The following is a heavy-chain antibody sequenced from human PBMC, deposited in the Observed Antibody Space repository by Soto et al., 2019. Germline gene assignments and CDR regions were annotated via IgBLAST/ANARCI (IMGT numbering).Heavy chain of an antibody. J-gene: IGHJ2*01. D-gene: IGHD4-17*01. CDR2: ISSSGSTI. CDR1: GFTFSDYY. Sequence: PGGSLRLSCAASGFTFSDYYMSWIRQAPGKGLEWVSYISSSGSTIYYADSVKGRFTISRDNAKNSLYLQMNSLRAEDTAVYYCARAYTVTTDWYFDLWGRGTLVTVSS. CDR3: ARAYTVTTDWYFDL. V-gene: IGHV3-11*01.